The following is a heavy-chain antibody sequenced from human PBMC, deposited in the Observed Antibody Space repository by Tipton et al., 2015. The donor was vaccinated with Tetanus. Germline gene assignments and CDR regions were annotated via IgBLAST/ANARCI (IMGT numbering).Heavy chain of an antibody. D-gene: IGHD4-11*01. Sequence: TLSLTCTASGASISSYYWSWIRQPAGKGLEWIGRVYNSGSTDYNPSLKSRLAMSLDTSKNQFSLKLSSVTAADTAVYYCARGTTLDYWGQGTLVTVSS. CDR2: VYNSGST. CDR3: ARGTTLDY. V-gene: IGHV4-4*07. CDR1: GASISSYY. J-gene: IGHJ4*02.